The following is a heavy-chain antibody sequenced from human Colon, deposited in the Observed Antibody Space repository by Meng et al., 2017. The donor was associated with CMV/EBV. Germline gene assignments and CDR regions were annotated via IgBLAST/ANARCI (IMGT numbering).Heavy chain of an antibody. CDR3: ITEAAGGDY. CDR2: ISDDGSIT. Sequence: GESLKISCVASGLTFSSHWMHWVRQTPGKELVWVSRISDDGSITTYADSVRGRFTISRDNTKNTLCLQMSSLAVDDTAVYYCITEAAGGDYWGQGALVTVSS. V-gene: IGHV3-74*01. J-gene: IGHJ4*02. CDR1: GLTFSSHW. D-gene: IGHD1-14*01.